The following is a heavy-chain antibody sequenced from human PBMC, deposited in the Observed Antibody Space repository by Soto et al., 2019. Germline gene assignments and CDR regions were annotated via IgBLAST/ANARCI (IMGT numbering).Heavy chain of an antibody. CDR1: GFTFSSDG. CDR3: ARVSLMGYYDSSGYSDDAFDI. Sequence: PGGSLRLSCAASGFTFSSDGMHWVRQAPGKGLEWVAVIWYDGSNKYYADSVKGRFTISRDNSKNTLYLQMNSLRAEDTAVYYCARVSLMGYYDSSGYSDDAFDIWGQGTMVTVSS. V-gene: IGHV3-33*01. CDR2: IWYDGSNK. D-gene: IGHD3-22*01. J-gene: IGHJ3*02.